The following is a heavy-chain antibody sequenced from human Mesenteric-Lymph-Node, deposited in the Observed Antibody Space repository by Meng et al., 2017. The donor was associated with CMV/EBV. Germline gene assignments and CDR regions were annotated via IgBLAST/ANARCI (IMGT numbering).Heavy chain of an antibody. J-gene: IGHJ3*01. CDR2: IIWNSAYL. CDR1: GFTFDEYA. D-gene: IGHD3/OR15-3a*01. CDR3: VKDRGETASMDSFDAFDF. V-gene: IGHV3-9*01. Sequence: GGSLRLSCGASGFTFDEYAMHWVRLTPGKGLEWVSGIIWNSAYLGYADSVRGRFTISRDNAKNSLYLEMNSLRPEDTALYYCVKDRGETASMDSFDAFDFWGQGTMVTVSS.